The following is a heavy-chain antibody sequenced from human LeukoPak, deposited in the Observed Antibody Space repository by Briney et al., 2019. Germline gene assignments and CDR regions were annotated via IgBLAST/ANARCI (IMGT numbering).Heavy chain of an antibody. J-gene: IGHJ6*03. CDR3: ARGIKGYGSGSYYRAPRYMDV. CDR1: GGSFSGYY. Sequence: PSETLSLTCAVYGGSFSGYYWSWIRQPPGKGLEWIGEINHSGSTNYNPSLKSRVTISVDTSKNQFSLKLSSVTAADTAVYYCARGIKGYGSGSYYRAPRYMDVWGRGTTVTVSS. CDR2: INHSGST. D-gene: IGHD3-10*01. V-gene: IGHV4-34*01.